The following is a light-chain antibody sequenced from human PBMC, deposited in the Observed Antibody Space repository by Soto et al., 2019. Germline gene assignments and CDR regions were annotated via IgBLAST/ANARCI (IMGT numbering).Light chain of an antibody. Sequence: QSVLTQPPSVSAAPGQMVTISCSGSSSNIGNYVSWYQHLPGTAPKLLIYDDNKRASGIPDRFSGSKSGTSATLGITGLQTGDEADYYCAAWDSSLSAGVFGGGTKLTVL. V-gene: IGLV1-51*01. CDR1: SSNIGNY. CDR3: AAWDSSLSAGV. CDR2: DDN. J-gene: IGLJ3*02.